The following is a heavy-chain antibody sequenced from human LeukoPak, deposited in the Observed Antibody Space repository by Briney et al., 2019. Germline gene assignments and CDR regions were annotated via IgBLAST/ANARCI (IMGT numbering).Heavy chain of an antibody. Sequence: PSETLSLTCAVYGGSFSGYYWSWIRQPPGKGLEWIGEINHSGSTNYNPSLKSRVTISVDTSKNQFSLKLSSVTAADTAVYYCAGQAYSSGWADYWGQGTLVTVSS. D-gene: IGHD6-19*01. V-gene: IGHV4-34*01. CDR3: AGQAYSSGWADY. CDR2: INHSGST. J-gene: IGHJ4*02. CDR1: GGSFSGYY.